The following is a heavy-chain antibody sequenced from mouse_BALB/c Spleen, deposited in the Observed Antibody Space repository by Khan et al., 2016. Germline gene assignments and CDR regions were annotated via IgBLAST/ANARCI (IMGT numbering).Heavy chain of an antibody. Sequence: QIQLVQSGPELKKPGETVKISCKASGYTFTDYSMHWVKQAPGKGLKWMGWINTETGEPTYADDFKGRFAFSLETSASTAYLQINNLKNEYTATYFCSRGYYGSSHAMDYWGQGTSVTVAS. CDR1: GYTFTDYS. V-gene: IGHV9-2-1*01. CDR3: SRGYYGSSHAMDY. J-gene: IGHJ4*01. D-gene: IGHD1-1*01. CDR2: INTETGEP.